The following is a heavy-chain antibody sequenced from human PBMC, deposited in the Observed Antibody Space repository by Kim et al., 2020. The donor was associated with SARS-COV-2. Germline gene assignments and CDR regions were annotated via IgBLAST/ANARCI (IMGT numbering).Heavy chain of an antibody. CDR2: ISYDGSNK. CDR1: GFTFSSYG. Sequence: GGSLRLSCAASGFTFSSYGMHWVRQAPGKGLEWVAVISYDGSNKYYADSVKGRFTISRDNSKNTLYLQMNSLRAEDTAVYYCAKDGGGASGGYFDYWGQGTLVTVSS. V-gene: IGHV3-30*18. J-gene: IGHJ4*02. CDR3: AKDGGGASGGYFDY. D-gene: IGHD3-10*01.